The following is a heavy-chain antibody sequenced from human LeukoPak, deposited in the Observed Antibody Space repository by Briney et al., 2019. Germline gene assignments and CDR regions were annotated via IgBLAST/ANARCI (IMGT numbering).Heavy chain of an antibody. J-gene: IGHJ6*03. CDR3: AKNRGHCVDGVCHNYYYMDV. CDR2: VSGSAGRT. D-gene: IGHD2-8*02. CDR1: GLTFSSFA. Sequence: GGSLRLSCAASGLTFSSFAMTWVRQAPGKGLEWVSTVSGSAGRTDYADSVKGRFTISRDNLKNTLYLQMNGLRAEDTAVYYCAKNRGHCVDGVCHNYYYMDVWGRGTTVTVSS. V-gene: IGHV3-23*01.